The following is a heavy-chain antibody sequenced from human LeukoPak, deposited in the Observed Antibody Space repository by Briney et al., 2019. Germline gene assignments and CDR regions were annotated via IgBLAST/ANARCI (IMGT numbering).Heavy chain of an antibody. J-gene: IGHJ3*02. CDR1: GDSVSSNNPA. CDR3: ARQLGAFDI. CDR2: TYYRSKWYN. D-gene: IGHD1-1*01. V-gene: IGHV6-1*01. Sequence: SQTLSLTCAISGDSVSSNNPAWNCIRQSPSRGLEWLGRTYYRSKWYNDYAVSVKSRITINPDTSKNQFSLQLNSVTPEDTAVYYCARQLGAFDIWGQGTMVTVSS.